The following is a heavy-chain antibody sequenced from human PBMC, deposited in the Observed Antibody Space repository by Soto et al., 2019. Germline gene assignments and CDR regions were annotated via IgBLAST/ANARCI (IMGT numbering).Heavy chain of an antibody. Sequence: SETLSLTCTVSGGSISSYYWSWIRQPPGKGLEWIGYIYYSGSTNYNPSLKSRVTISVDTPKNQFSLKLGSVTAADTAVYYCARHVYGSGSYYNDYWGQGTLVTVSS. CDR2: IYYSGST. CDR1: GGSISSYY. D-gene: IGHD3-10*01. CDR3: ARHVYGSGSYYNDY. V-gene: IGHV4-59*08. J-gene: IGHJ4*02.